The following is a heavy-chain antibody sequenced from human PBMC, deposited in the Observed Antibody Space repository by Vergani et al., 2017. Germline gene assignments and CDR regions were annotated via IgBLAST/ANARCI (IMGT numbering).Heavy chain of an antibody. Sequence: QVQLQESGPGLVKPSETLSLTCTVSGGSLSSYYWCWIRQPPGKGLEWIGYIYYSGSTNYNPSLKSRVTISVDTSKNQFSLKLSSVTAADTAVYYCASRSPYSSLDYWGQGTLVTVSS. J-gene: IGHJ4*02. CDR1: GGSLSSYY. CDR2: IYYSGST. V-gene: IGHV4-59*08. D-gene: IGHD6-13*01. CDR3: ASRSPYSSLDY.